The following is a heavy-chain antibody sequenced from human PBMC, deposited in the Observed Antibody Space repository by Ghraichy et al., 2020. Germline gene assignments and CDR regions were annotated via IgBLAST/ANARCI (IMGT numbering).Heavy chain of an antibody. CDR3: ARDSMVQGVISY. Sequence: LSLTCAASGFTFSSYGMHWVRQAPGKGLEWVAVIWYDGSNKYYADSVKGRFTISRDNSKNTLYLQMNSLRAEDTAVYYCARDSMVQGVISYWGQGTLVTVSS. CDR1: GFTFSSYG. D-gene: IGHD3-10*01. J-gene: IGHJ4*02. CDR2: IWYDGSNK. V-gene: IGHV3-33*01.